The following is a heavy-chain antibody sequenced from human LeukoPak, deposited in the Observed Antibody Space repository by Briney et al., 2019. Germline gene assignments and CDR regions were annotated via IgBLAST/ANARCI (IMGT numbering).Heavy chain of an antibody. D-gene: IGHD3-22*01. Sequence: SETLSLTCTVSGGSISSTTYYWGWIRQPPGKGLEWIGSIHYGGRIYYNPSLKSRLTISVDTSKNQFSLKLSSVTAADTAVYYCARVGPTMIVVVIPHEGAFDIWGQGTMVTVSS. CDR3: ARVGPTMIVVVIPHEGAFDI. J-gene: IGHJ3*02. V-gene: IGHV4-39*07. CDR1: GGSISSTTYY. CDR2: IHYGGRI.